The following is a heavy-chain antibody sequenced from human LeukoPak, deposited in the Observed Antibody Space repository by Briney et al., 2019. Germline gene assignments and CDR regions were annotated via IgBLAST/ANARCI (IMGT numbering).Heavy chain of an antibody. Sequence: GGSLRLSCAASGFTFSSYGMHWVRQAPGKGLEWVAVISYDGSNKYYADSVKGRFTISRDNSKNTLYLQMNSLRAEDTAVYYCAKNRPDYGDFLNNYYYYGMDVWGKGTTVTVSS. CDR3: AKNRPDYGDFLNNYYYYGMDV. J-gene: IGHJ6*04. CDR2: ISYDGSNK. CDR1: GFTFSSYG. D-gene: IGHD4-17*01. V-gene: IGHV3-30*18.